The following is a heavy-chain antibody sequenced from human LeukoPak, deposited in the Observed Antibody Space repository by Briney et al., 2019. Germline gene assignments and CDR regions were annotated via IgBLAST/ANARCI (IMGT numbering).Heavy chain of an antibody. CDR2: ISWNSGSI. V-gene: IGHV3-9*01. CDR3: AKATDSSGWTNWFDP. Sequence: GGSLRLSCAASGFTFDDYAMHWVRQAPGKGLEWVSGISWNSGSIGYADSVKGQFTISRDNAKNSLYLQMNSLRAEDTALYYCAKATDSSGWTNWFDPWGQGTLVTVSS. J-gene: IGHJ5*02. CDR1: GFTFDDYA. D-gene: IGHD6-19*01.